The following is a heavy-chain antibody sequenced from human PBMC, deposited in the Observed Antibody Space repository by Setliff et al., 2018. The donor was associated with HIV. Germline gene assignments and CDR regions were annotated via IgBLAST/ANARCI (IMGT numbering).Heavy chain of an antibody. J-gene: IGHJ4*02. CDR1: GFSFSAYA. CDR2: IIGSGKDT. CDR3: ARDSGVATIRKSALDY. V-gene: IGHV3-21*04. D-gene: IGHD5-12*01. Sequence: GGSLRLSCEASGFSFSAYAMSWVRQAPGEALEYVSSIIGSGKDTYYADSVKGRFTISRDNARNLVYLQMSNLRAEDTALYYCARDSGVATIRKSALDYWGQGTLVTVSS.